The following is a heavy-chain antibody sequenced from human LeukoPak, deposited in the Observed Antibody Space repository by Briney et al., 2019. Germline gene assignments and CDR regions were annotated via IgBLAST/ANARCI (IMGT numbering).Heavy chain of an antibody. CDR3: AMVRGVILDY. Sequence: GGSLRLSCAASGFTFSSYAMSWVRQAPGKGPEWVSAISGSGGSTYYADSVKGRFTISRDNSKNTLYLQMNSLRAEDTAVYYCAMVRGVILDYWGQGTLVTVSS. CDR1: GFTFSSYA. J-gene: IGHJ4*02. D-gene: IGHD3-10*01. V-gene: IGHV3-23*01. CDR2: ISGSGGST.